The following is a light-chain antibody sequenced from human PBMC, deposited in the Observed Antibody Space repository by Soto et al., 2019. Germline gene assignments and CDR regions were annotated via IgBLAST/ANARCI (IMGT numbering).Light chain of an antibody. J-gene: IGKJ1*01. CDR1: QSVSRY. V-gene: IGKV3-11*01. Sequence: EIGLKQSAVTLSLYQWERATLSCRASQSVSRYLAWYQQKPGQAPRLLIYGTSSRATGIPDRFSGSGSGTDFTLTISSLEPEDFAVYYCQQRRTFGQGTKVDIK. CDR3: QQRRT. CDR2: GTS.